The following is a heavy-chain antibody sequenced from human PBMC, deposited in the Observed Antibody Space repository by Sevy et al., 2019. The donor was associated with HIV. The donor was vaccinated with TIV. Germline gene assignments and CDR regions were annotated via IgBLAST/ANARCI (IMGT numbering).Heavy chain of an antibody. Sequence: GGSLRLSCAASGFTFSSYAMSWVRQAPGKGLEWVSAISGSASSTYYADSVKGRFTISRDNAKNSLYLQMNSLRAEDTAVYYCARGALGIVVVPAAATYWGQGTLVTVSS. D-gene: IGHD2-2*01. CDR2: ISGSASST. V-gene: IGHV3-23*01. J-gene: IGHJ4*02. CDR3: ARGALGIVVVPAAATY. CDR1: GFTFSSYA.